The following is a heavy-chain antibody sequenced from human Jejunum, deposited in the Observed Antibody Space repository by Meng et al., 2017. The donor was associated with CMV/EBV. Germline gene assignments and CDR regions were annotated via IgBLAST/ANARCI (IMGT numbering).Heavy chain of an antibody. V-gene: IGHV3-48*03. CDR2: IATGDRFGAKTT. Sequence: FSSYEVNWVRPAPGKGVEWVSYIATGDRFGAKTTYYADSVKGRFTISRDDAKNSLYLQMNSLRAEDTAVYYCAREAQHQIQIDSWGQGTLVTVSS. CDR3: AREAQHQIQIDS. D-gene: IGHD5-18*01. J-gene: IGHJ4*02. CDR1: FSSYE.